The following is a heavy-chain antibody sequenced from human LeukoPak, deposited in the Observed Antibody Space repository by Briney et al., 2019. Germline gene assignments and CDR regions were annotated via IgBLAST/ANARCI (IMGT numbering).Heavy chain of an antibody. CDR2: IKKDGSEK. V-gene: IGHV3-7*01. CDR1: GFTFSSYW. Sequence: GGSLRLSCEASGFTFSSYWMSWVRQVPGKGLGWVANIKKDGSEKYYVDSVKGRFIISRDIAKNSLYLQMNSLRAEDTAVYYCAKGAFRDQVQGYYYMDVWGKGTTVTVSS. D-gene: IGHD3-10*01. J-gene: IGHJ6*03. CDR3: AKGAFRDQVQGYYYMDV.